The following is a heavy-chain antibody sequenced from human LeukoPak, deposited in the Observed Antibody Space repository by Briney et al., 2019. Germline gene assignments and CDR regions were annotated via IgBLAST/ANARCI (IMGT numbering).Heavy chain of an antibody. CDR2: TYYSGST. V-gene: IGHV4-31*03. D-gene: IGHD6-13*01. CDR1: GGSLSSGGYY. CDR3: ARGAAANGPWFDP. Sequence: SETLSLTCTVSGGSLSSGGYYWSWIRQHPGKGLEWIGYTYYSGSTYYNPSLKSRVTISVDTSKNQFSLNLTSVTAADTAVYYCARGAAANGPWFDPWGQGTLVTVSS. J-gene: IGHJ5*02.